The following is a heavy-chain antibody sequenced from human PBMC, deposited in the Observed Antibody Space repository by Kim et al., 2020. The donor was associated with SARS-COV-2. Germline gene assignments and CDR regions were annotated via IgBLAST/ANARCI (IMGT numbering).Heavy chain of an antibody. CDR3: ARARDWDFEY. V-gene: IGHV1-69*02. CDR1: GGTFSTYT. Sequence: SVKVSCKASGGTFSTYTINWVRQAPGQGLEWMGRIIPILGLANYAQKFQDRVTITADESTTTAYMELSSLRSEDAAVYYCARARDWDFEYWGQGTLVTVSS. D-gene: IGHD3-9*01. CDR2: IIPILGLA. J-gene: IGHJ4*02.